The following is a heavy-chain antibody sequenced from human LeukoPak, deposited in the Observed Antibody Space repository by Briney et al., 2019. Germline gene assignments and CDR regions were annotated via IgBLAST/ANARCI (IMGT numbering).Heavy chain of an antibody. CDR3: ARVGDSRYDVIDY. CDR1: GYTFTGFY. D-gene: IGHD5-12*01. J-gene: IGHJ4*02. Sequence: ASVKVSSKASGYTFTGFYMHWVRQAPGQGLEWMGWINPNSGDTNYAQKFQGRVTMTRDTSISTAYMELSRLRSDDTAVYYCARVGDSRYDVIDYWGQGTLVTVSS. V-gene: IGHV1-2*02. CDR2: INPNSGDT.